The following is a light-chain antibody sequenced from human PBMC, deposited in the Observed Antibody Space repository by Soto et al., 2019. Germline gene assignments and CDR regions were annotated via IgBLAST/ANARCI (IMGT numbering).Light chain of an antibody. J-gene: IGLJ1*01. CDR1: SSDVGGYNY. Sequence: QSVLTQPASVSGSPGQSITISCTGTSSDVGGYNYVSWYQQHPGKAPKLMIYDVSNRPSGVSNRFSGSKSGNTASLTISGLQAEDEADYYCISYTSSSTLVVFGTGTKVTVL. CDR3: ISYTSSSTLVV. V-gene: IGLV2-14*01. CDR2: DVS.